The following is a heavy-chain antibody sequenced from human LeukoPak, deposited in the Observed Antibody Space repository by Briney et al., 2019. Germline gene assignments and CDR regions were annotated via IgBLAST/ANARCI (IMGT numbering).Heavy chain of an antibody. J-gene: IGHJ4*02. Sequence: SETLSLTCTVSGDSITNYFWSWIRQPPGKGLEWIGYIYYTGNTNYKPSLKSRVTISVDTSTNQFSLRLRSVTAADTAVYYCARGRVAYSAYYFDYWGRGTLVTVSS. CDR2: IYYTGNT. D-gene: IGHD2-15*01. V-gene: IGHV4-59*01. CDR1: GDSITNYF. CDR3: ARGRVAYSAYYFDY.